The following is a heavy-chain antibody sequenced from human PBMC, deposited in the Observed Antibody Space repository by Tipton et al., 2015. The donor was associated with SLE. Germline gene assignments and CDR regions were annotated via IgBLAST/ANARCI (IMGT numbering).Heavy chain of an antibody. CDR1: GDSITSDY. J-gene: IGHJ5*02. V-gene: IGHV4-59*01. Sequence: TLSLTCAVSGDSITSDYWTWIRQPPGKGLEWIGYISYSGNTNYNPSVRSRVSISLDTSKNQFSLKVKSVTTADTAVYYCARMRGGYNAHHWGQGILVTVSS. CDR3: ARMRGGYNAHH. D-gene: IGHD5-24*01. CDR2: ISYSGNT.